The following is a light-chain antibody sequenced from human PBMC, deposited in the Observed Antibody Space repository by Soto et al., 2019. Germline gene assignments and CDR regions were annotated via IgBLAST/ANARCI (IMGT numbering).Light chain of an antibody. CDR2: ELS. Sequence: QSLLTQPASVSGSPGQSSTISCTGTSSDVGGDNYVSWYQQHPGKAPKPRIYELSNRHSGVSNRFSGSKSGNTASLTISGLQAEDEDAYYCRSYTRSTTYGFGTRTKVPVL. CDR1: SSDVGGDNY. J-gene: IGLJ1*01. V-gene: IGLV2-14*01. CDR3: RSYTRSTTYG.